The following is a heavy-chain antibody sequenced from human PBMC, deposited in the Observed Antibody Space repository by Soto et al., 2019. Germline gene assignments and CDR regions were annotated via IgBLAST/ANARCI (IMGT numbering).Heavy chain of an antibody. V-gene: IGHV3-23*01. Sequence: PGGSLSLSCAASGFTFSSYAMSWVRQAPGKGLEWVSAISGSGGSTYYADSVKGRFTISRDNSKNTLYLQMNSLRAEDTAVYYCAKGYCSGGSCYSAPAGPWGQGTLVTVS. D-gene: IGHD2-15*01. CDR3: AKGYCSGGSCYSAPAGP. J-gene: IGHJ5*02. CDR1: GFTFSSYA. CDR2: ISGSGGST.